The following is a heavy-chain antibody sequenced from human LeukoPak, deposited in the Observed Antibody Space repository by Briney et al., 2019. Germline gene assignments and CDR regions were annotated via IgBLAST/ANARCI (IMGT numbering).Heavy chain of an antibody. J-gene: IGHJ4*02. Sequence: GGSLRLSCAASGFTFRSHDMSWVRQAPGKGLEWVANIKQDGSEKYYVDSVKGRFTISRDNAKNSLYLQMNSLRAEDTAAYYCARAAALDYWGQGTLVTVSS. CDR1: GFTFRSHD. CDR2: IKQDGSEK. V-gene: IGHV3-7*01. CDR3: ARAAALDY. D-gene: IGHD2-2*01.